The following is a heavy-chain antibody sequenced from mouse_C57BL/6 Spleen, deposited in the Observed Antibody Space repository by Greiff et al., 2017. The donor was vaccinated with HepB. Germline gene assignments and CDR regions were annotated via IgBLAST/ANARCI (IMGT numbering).Heavy chain of an antibody. CDR1: GYSITSGYD. D-gene: IGHD2-3*01. CDR3: ARDDGYPWFAY. CDR2: ISYSGST. Sequence: EVKLVESGPGMVKPSQSLSLTCTVTGYSITSGYDWHWIRHFPGNKLEWMGYISYSGSTNYNPSLKSRISITHDTSKNHFFLKLTSVTTEDTATYYCARDDGYPWFAYWGQGTLVTVSA. J-gene: IGHJ3*01. V-gene: IGHV3-1*01.